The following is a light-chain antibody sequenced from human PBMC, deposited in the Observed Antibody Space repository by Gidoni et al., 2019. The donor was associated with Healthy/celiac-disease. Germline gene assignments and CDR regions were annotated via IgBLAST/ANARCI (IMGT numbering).Light chain of an antibody. CDR3: QQYYSTPLT. CDR1: QRVLYSSNNKNY. V-gene: IGKV4-1*01. Sequence: GRRATINCKSSQRVLYSSNNKNYLAWYQQKPGQPPKLLIYWASTRESGVPDRFSGSGSGTDFTLTISSMQAEDVAVYYCQQYYSTPLTFGQGTKVEIK. CDR2: WAS. J-gene: IGKJ1*01.